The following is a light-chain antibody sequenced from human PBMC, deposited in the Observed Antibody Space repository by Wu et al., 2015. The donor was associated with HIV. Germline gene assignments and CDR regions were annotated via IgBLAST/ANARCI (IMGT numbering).Light chain of an antibody. J-gene: IGKJ5*01. CDR1: QSISSW. CDR2: KAS. V-gene: IGKV1-5*03. Sequence: DFQMTQSPSTLSASVGDRVTITCRASQSISSWLAWYQQKPGKAPKLLIYKASSLESGVPSRFSGSGSGTEFTLTISSLQSEDFAVYYCQQYNYWPPVTFGQGTRLEIK. CDR3: QQYNYWPPVT.